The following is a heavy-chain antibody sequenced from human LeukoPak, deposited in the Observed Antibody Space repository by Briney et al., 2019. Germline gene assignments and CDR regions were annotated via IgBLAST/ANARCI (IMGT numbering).Heavy chain of an antibody. V-gene: IGHV1-2*02. CDR1: GYTFTGYY. Sequence: ASMKVSCTASGYTFTGYYMHWMRQAPGQGLEWMGWINPNSGDTNYAQKFQGRVTMTRDTSISTAYMELSRLRSDDTAVYYCARGGEWSPVLNWFDPWGQGTLVTVSS. J-gene: IGHJ5*02. CDR3: ARGGEWSPVLNWFDP. D-gene: IGHD3-3*01. CDR2: INPNSGDT.